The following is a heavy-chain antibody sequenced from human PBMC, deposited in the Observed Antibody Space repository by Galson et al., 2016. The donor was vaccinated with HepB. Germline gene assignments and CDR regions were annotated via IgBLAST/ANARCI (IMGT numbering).Heavy chain of an antibody. D-gene: IGHD3-10*01. J-gene: IGHJ5*02. CDR2: ISTYIDNT. CDR3: AVHYFNRLHP. Sequence: SVKVSCKVSDYTFTNYGISWVRQAPGQGLEWMGWISTYIDNTNSAQKFQGRVTMTTDTSTSTAYMELRSLRSDDTAVYYCAVHYFNRLHPWGQGTPVTVSS. CDR1: DYTFTNYG. V-gene: IGHV1-18*01.